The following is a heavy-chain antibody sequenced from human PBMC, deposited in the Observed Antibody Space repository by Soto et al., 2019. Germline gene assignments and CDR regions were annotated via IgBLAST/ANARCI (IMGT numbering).Heavy chain of an antibody. CDR1: GLTFSSYG. J-gene: IGHJ6*02. D-gene: IGHD6-13*01. V-gene: IGHV3-30*18. Sequence: QVYLVESGGGVVQPGRSLRLSCAVSGLTFSSYGMHWVRQAPGKGLEWVAVISYDGSKKYYADSVKGRFTISRDNSKNTVDLQMNSLRPEDTAVYYCAKSSRAEYYYYGMDVWGQGTTVTVSS. CDR3: AKSSRAEYYYYGMDV. CDR2: ISYDGSKK.